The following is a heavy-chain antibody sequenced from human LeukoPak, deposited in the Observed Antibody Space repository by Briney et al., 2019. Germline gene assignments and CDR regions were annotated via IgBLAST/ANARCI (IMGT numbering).Heavy chain of an antibody. D-gene: IGHD5/OR15-5a*01. CDR1: GGSISSSTHY. CDR2: IYYSGST. V-gene: IGHV4-39*07. CDR3: ARGVSTTSPFFDY. Sequence: SETLSLTCAVSGGSISSSTHYWGWIRQPPGKGLESIGSIYYSGSTYYNPSLKSRVTISADTSKNQFSLKLSSVTAADTAVYYCARGVSTTSPFFDYWGQGTLATVSS. J-gene: IGHJ4*02.